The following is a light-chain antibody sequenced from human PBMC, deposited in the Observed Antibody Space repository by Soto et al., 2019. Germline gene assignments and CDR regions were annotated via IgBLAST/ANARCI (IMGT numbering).Light chain of an antibody. J-gene: IGKJ4*01. V-gene: IGKV4-1*01. CDR1: QSVLYSSNNKKY. CDR3: QQYYSSPLT. CDR2: WAS. Sequence: DIVMTQSPDSLAVSLGERATINCKSSQSVLYSSNNKKYLAWYQQKQGQPPKLLIYWASTRESGVPDLFSGSGSGTDFTLTISSLQAEDVAVYYCQQYYSSPLTFGGGTKVEIK.